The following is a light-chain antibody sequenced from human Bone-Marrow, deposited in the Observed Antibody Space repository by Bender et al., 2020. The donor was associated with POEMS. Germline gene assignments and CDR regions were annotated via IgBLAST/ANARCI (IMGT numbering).Light chain of an antibody. Sequence: QSVLTQPPSASGTPGQRVTISCSGGSSNIGAHAVNWYQHLPGTAPKLLIYSSHRRPSEVPDRFSGSRSGTSASLAISGLQAEDQGDYHCCVYAGSRSGWVFGGGTKLTVL. CDR1: SSNIGAHA. J-gene: IGLJ3*02. CDR3: CVYAGSRSGWV. V-gene: IGLV1-44*01. CDR2: SSH.